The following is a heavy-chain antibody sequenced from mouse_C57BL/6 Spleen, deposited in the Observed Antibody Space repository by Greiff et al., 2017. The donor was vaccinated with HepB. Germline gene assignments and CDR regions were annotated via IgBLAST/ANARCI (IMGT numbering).Heavy chain of an antibody. J-gene: IGHJ2*01. CDR3: ARRAYDGYYSHFDY. D-gene: IGHD2-3*01. Sequence: QVQLKQSGPGLVAPSQSLSITCTVSGFSLTSYAISWVRQPPGKGLEWLGVIWTGGGTNYNSALKSRLSISKDNSKSQVFLKMNSLQTDDTARYYCARRAYDGYYSHFDYWGQGTTLTVSS. CDR2: IWTGGGT. CDR1: GFSLTSYA. V-gene: IGHV2-9-1*01.